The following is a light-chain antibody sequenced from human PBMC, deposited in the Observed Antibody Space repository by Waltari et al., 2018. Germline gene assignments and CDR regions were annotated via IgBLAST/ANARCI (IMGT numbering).Light chain of an antibody. CDR3: QQYGSSVLYT. CDR2: GAS. CDR1: QSLTKRY. V-gene: IGKV3-20*01. Sequence: EVVLTQSPDTLSLSPGERATLSCRASQSLTKRYLAWYQQRPGQAPRLLIYGASSRAAGIPDRFSGSGSGTDFTLTISRLEPEDSAVYYCQQYGSSVLYTFSQGTKLEIK. J-gene: IGKJ2*01.